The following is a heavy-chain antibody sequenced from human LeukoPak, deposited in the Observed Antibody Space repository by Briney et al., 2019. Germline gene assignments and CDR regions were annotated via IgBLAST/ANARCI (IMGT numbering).Heavy chain of an antibody. D-gene: IGHD3-3*01. CDR1: GGSISSYY. J-gene: IGHJ4*02. Sequence: PSETLSLTCTVSGGSISSYYWSWIRQPPGKGLEWIGYIYYSGSTNYNPSLKSRVTISVDTSKNQFSLKLSSVTAADTAVYYCARDKYDFWSGYSYYFDYWGQGTLVTVSS. V-gene: IGHV4-59*12. CDR2: IYYSGST. CDR3: ARDKYDFWSGYSYYFDY.